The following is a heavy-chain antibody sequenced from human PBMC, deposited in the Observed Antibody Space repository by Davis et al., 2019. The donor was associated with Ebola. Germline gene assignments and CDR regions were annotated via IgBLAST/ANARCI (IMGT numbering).Heavy chain of an antibody. CDR3: ARISDAKYSTSPTGYFQH. J-gene: IGHJ1*01. CDR2: ISSSSSYI. Sequence: GESLKISCAASGITFSSYSMTWFRHASGKGLERVSSISSSSSYIYYADSVKGRFTISRDNAKNSLYLQMNSLRSEDTAVYYCARISDAKYSTSPTGYFQHWGQGTLVTVSS. CDR1: GITFSSYS. V-gene: IGHV3-21*01. D-gene: IGHD6-6*01.